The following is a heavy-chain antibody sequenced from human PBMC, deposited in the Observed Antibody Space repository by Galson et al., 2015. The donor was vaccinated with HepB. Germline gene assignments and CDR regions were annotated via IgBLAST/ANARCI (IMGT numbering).Heavy chain of an antibody. CDR2: IWDDGSNK. CDR3: ARDLAPYYGDYPGF. Sequence: SLRLSCAASGFIFSKYGMHRVRQAPGKGLEWVAFIWDDGSNKFYADSVKGRFTISRDNSNNTLYLQVNSLRAEDTAVYYCARDLAPYYGDYPGFWGQGTLVTVSS. J-gene: IGHJ4*02. V-gene: IGHV3-33*01. D-gene: IGHD4-17*01. CDR1: GFIFSKYG.